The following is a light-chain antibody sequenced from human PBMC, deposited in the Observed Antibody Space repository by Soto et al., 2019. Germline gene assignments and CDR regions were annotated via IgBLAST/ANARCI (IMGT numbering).Light chain of an antibody. CDR3: QQYNDRPPWT. CDR2: GTT. V-gene: IGKV3-15*01. J-gene: IGKJ1*01. Sequence: EIVMTQSPATLSVSPGDRATLSCRASQTVSGNLAWYQQKPGQAPRLLSYGTTTRATGIPARFSGSGSGTEFTLTISSLQSEDFAVYFCQQYNDRPPWTFGQGTKVEI. CDR1: QTVSGN.